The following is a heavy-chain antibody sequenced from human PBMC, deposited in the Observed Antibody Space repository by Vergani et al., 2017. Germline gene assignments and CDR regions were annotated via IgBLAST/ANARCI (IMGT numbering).Heavy chain of an antibody. CDR2: ISAYNGNT. CDR3: ARDRKQWLATPSWFSGMDV. V-gene: IGHV1-18*04. CDR1: GYTFTSYG. D-gene: IGHD6-19*01. Sequence: QVQLVQSGAEVKKPGASVKVSCKASGYTFTSYGISWVRQAPGQGLEWMGWISAYNGNTNYAQKLQGRVTMTTDTSTSTAYMKLSSVTAADTAVYYCARDRKQWLATPSWFSGMDVWGQGTTVTVSS. J-gene: IGHJ6*02.